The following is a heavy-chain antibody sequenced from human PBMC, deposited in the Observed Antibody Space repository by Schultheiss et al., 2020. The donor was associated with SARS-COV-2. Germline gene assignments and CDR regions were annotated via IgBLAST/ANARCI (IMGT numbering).Heavy chain of an antibody. Sequence: ASVKVSCKASGYTFTSYYMHWVRQAPGQGLEWMGWINPNSGGTNYAQKFQGRVTMTRDTSSSTAYMELSRLRSDDTAVYYCARDYSAMVPFAYFDYWGQGTLVTVSS. CDR1: GYTFTSYY. CDR2: INPNSGGT. V-gene: IGHV1-2*02. CDR3: ARDYSAMVPFAYFDY. J-gene: IGHJ4*02. D-gene: IGHD5-18*01.